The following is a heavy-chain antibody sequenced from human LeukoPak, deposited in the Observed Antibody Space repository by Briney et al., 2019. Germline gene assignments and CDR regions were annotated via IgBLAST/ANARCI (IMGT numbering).Heavy chain of an antibody. CDR3: ARGLRWPVPYFDY. Sequence: PSETLSLTCTVSGGSISSYYWSWIRQPPGKGLEWIGYIYYSGSTNYNPSLKSRVTISVDTSKNQFSLKLSSVTAAVTAVYYCARGLRWPVPYFDYWGQGTLVTVSS. D-gene: IGHD4-23*01. J-gene: IGHJ4*02. V-gene: IGHV4-59*01. CDR2: IYYSGST. CDR1: GGSISSYY.